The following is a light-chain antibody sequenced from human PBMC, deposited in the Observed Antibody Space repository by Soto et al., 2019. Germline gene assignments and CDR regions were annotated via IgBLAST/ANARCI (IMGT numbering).Light chain of an antibody. CDR1: NIGSKS. J-gene: IGLJ1*01. V-gene: IGLV3-21*04. CDR3: QVWDSSSDHDV. Sequence: SYELTQPPSVSVAPGKTARITCGGNNIGSKSVHWYQQKPGQAPVLVIYYDTDRPSGIPERFSASNSGNTATLTISRVEAGDEADYYCQVWDSSSDHDVFATGTKLTVL. CDR2: YDT.